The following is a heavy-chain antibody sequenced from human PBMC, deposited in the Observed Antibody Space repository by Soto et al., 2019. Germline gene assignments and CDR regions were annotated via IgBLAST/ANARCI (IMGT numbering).Heavy chain of an antibody. Sequence: PPGSLRLSCSASGFTFSSYAMHWVRQAPGKGLEYVSAISSNGGSTYYADSVKGRFTISRDNSKNTLYLQMSSLRAEDTAVYYCVKVYCSSTSCPGDYWGQGTLVTVSS. CDR1: GFTFSSYA. J-gene: IGHJ4*02. D-gene: IGHD2-2*01. CDR3: VKVYCSSTSCPGDY. V-gene: IGHV3-64D*06. CDR2: ISSNGGST.